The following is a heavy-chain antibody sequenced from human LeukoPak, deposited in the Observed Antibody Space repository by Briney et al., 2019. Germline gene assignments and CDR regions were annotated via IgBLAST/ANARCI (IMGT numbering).Heavy chain of an antibody. D-gene: IGHD6-19*01. CDR3: AREIDPGYSSGFDY. CDR2: ISSSSSSI. V-gene: IGHV3-21*01. Sequence: GGSLRLSCAASGFTFSSYRMNWVRQAPGKGLEWVSSISSSSSSIYYADSVKGRFTISRDNAKNSLYLQMNSLRAEDAAVYYCAREIDPGYSSGFDYWGQGTLVTVSS. J-gene: IGHJ4*02. CDR1: GFTFSSYR.